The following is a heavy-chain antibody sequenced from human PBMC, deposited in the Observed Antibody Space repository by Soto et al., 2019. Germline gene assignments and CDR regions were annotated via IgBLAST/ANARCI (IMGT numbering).Heavy chain of an antibody. J-gene: IGHJ4*02. CDR1: GGSFSGYY. CDR3: ARRPYSSSWYGENFDY. CDR2: INHSGST. V-gene: IGHV4-34*01. D-gene: IGHD6-13*01. Sequence: SETLSLTCAVYGGSFSGYYWSWIRQPPGKGLEWTGEINHSGSTNYNPSLKSRVTISVDTSKNQFSLKLSSVTAADTAVYYCARRPYSSSWYGENFDYWGQGTLVTVSS.